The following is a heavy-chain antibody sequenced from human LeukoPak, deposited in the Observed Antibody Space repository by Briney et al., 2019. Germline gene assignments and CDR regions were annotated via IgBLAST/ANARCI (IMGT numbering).Heavy chain of an antibody. D-gene: IGHD3-16*01. Sequence: GGSLRLSCAASGFTFSSYGMHWVRQAPGKGLEWVAFIRYDGSNKYYADSVKGRFTISRDNAKNSLYLQMNSLRAEDTAVYYCARESWGSLVYWGQGVLVTVSS. CDR2: IRYDGSNK. V-gene: IGHV3-30*02. CDR1: GFTFSSYG. CDR3: ARESWGSLVY. J-gene: IGHJ4*02.